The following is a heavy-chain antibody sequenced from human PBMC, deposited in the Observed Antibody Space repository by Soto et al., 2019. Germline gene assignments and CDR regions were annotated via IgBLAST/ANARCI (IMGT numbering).Heavy chain of an antibody. Sequence: QVQLVESGGGVVQPGRSLRLSCAASGFTFSSYGMHWVRQAPGKGLEWVAVISYDGSNKYYADSVKGRFTISRDNSKNTLYLQMNSLRAEDTAVYYCATLISGDHGMDVWGQGTTVTVSS. CDR3: ATLISGDHGMDV. CDR2: ISYDGSNK. J-gene: IGHJ6*02. CDR1: GFTFSSYG. D-gene: IGHD7-27*01. V-gene: IGHV3-30*03.